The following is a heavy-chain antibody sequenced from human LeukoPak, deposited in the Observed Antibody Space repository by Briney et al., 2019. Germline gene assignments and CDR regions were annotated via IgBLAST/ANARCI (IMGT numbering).Heavy chain of an antibody. D-gene: IGHD3-22*01. CDR1: GFTVSSNY. J-gene: IGHJ4*02. V-gene: IGHV3-53*01. CDR2: IYSGGST. Sequence: PGGSLRLSCAAPGFTVSSNYMSWVRQAPGKGLEWVSVIYSGGSTYYADSVKGRFTISRDNSKNTLYLQMNSLRAEDTAVYYCARVNASYYYDSSGYKYYFDYWGQGTLVTVSS. CDR3: ARVNASYYYDSSGYKYYFDY.